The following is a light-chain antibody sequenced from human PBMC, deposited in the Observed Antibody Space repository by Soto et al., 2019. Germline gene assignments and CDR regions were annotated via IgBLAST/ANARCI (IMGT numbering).Light chain of an antibody. V-gene: IGLV1-40*01. CDR1: SSNIGAGYD. J-gene: IGLJ3*02. Sequence: QSVLTQPPSVSGAPGQRVTISCTGSSSNIGAGYDVHWYQQIPGAAPKLLISSNDNRPSGVPDRFSGSKSGPSASLAITWLQAEDEADYYCAAWDDSLSGWVFGGGTKLTVL. CDR2: SND. CDR3: AAWDDSLSGWV.